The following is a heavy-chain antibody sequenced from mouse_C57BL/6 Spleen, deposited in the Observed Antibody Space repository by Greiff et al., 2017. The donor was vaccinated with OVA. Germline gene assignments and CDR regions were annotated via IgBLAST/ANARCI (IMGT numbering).Heavy chain of an antibody. J-gene: IGHJ2*01. D-gene: IGHD1-1*01. CDR1: GYTFTDYE. CDR3: STVVTH. V-gene: IGHV1-15*01. CDR2: IDPETGGT. Sequence: VQLQESGAELVRPGASVTLSCKASGYTFTDYEMHWVKQTPVHGLEWIGAIDPETGGTAYNQKFKGKAILTADKSSSTAYMELRSLTSEDSAVYYCSTVVTHWGQGTTLTVSS.